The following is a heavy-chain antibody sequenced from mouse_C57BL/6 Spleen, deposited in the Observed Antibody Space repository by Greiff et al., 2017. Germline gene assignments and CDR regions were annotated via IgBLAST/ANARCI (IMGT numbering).Heavy chain of an antibody. CDR3: ARWSMVTTGYYAMDY. CDR2: IYPGSGST. D-gene: IGHD2-2*01. CDR1: GYTFTSYW. Sequence: VQLKQPGAELVKPGASVKMSCKASGYTFTSYWITWVKQRPGQGLEWIGDIYPGSGSTNYNEKFKSKATLTVDTSSSTAYMQLSSLTSEDSAVYYCARWSMVTTGYYAMDYWGQGTSVTVSS. J-gene: IGHJ4*01. V-gene: IGHV1-55*01.